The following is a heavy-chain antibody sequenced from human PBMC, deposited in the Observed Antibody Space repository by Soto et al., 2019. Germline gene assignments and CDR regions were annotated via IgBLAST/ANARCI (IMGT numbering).Heavy chain of an antibody. CDR3: ACIFSGGYSYGFYYYGMDV. CDR1: GDSISNYY. Sequence: KTSETLSLTCSFPGDSISNYYWSWIRQPPGKGLEWMGYIYYSASTNYKPSLNYNPSLKSRVTISVDTSKNQFSLKLSSVTAADTAVYYCACIFSGGYSYGFYYYGMDVWGQGTTVNVSS. CDR2: IYYSAST. V-gene: IGHV4-59*08. J-gene: IGHJ6*02. D-gene: IGHD5-18*01.